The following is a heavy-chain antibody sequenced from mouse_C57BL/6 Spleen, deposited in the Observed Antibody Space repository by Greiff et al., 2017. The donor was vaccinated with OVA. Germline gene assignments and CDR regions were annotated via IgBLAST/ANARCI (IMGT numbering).Heavy chain of an antibody. D-gene: IGHD1-1*01. CDR2: IYPGDGDT. CDR1: GYAFSSSW. V-gene: IGHV1-82*01. J-gene: IGHJ4*01. CDR3: ANYYGSSVYYAMDY. Sequence: VQLQESGPELVKPGASVKISCKASGYAFSSSWMNWVKQRPGKGLEWIGRIYPGDGDTNYNGKFKGKATLTADKSSSTAYMQLSSLTSEDSAVYFCANYYGSSVYYAMDYWGQGTSVTVSS.